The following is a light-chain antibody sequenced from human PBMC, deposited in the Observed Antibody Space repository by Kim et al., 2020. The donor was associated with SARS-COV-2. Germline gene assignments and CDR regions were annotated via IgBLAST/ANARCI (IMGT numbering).Light chain of an antibody. CDR1: SSDVGGYDY. V-gene: IGLV2-14*03. CDR3: SSYTSRSTHVV. Sequence: QSALTQPASVSGSPGQSITISCTGTSSDVGGYDYVSWYQQHAGKAPKLMIYDVSSRPSGVSTRFSGSKSGNTASLTISGLQAEDEGDYYCSSYTSRSTHVVFGGGTKVTVL. CDR2: DVS. J-gene: IGLJ2*01.